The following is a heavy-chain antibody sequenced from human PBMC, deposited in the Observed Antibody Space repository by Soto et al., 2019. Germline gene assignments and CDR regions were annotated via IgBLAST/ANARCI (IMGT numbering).Heavy chain of an antibody. CDR3: ARSFGIAAAGSSYYYYGMDV. V-gene: IGHV1-18*01. J-gene: IGHJ6*02. CDR2: IRAYNGNT. Sequence: QVQLVQSGAEVKKPGASVKVSCKASGYTFTSYGISWVRQAPGQGLEWMGWIRAYNGNTNYAQKLQGRVTMTTDTSTSTAYMELRSLRSDDTAVYYCARSFGIAAAGSSYYYYGMDVWGQGTTVTVSS. D-gene: IGHD6-13*01. CDR1: GYTFTSYG.